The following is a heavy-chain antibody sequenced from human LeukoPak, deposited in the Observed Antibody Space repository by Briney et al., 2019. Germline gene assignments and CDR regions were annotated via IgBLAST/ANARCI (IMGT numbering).Heavy chain of an antibody. V-gene: IGHV3-23*01. CDR2: ISACSTTT. D-gene: IGHD6-6*01. CDR1: GFTFSNHA. Sequence: GGSLRLSCTASGFTFSNHAMNWVRQAPGKGLEWVSVISACSTTTYYAGSVKGHFTISRDNSENTLYLQMNNLRVEDTAIYYCARDRSSISARTIDAFDIWGQGTMVTVSS. J-gene: IGHJ3*02. CDR3: ARDRSSISARTIDAFDI.